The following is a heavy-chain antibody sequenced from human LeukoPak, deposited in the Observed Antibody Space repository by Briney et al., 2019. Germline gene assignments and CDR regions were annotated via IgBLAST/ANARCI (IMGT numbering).Heavy chain of an antibody. Sequence: ASVTVSCKASGYTFTGYYMHWVRQAPGQGLEWMGWINPNSGGTNYAQKFQGRVTMTRDTSISTAYMELSRLRSEDTAVYYCAKTKSSYYDGSGYYYDYWGQGTLVTVSS. CDR3: AKTKSSYYDGSGYYYDY. J-gene: IGHJ4*02. D-gene: IGHD3-22*01. CDR1: GYTFTGYY. CDR2: INPNSGGT. V-gene: IGHV1-2*02.